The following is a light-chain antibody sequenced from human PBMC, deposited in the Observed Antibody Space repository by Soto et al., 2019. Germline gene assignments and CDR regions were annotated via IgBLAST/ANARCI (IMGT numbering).Light chain of an antibody. CDR1: SSDVGGYNY. Sequence: QYILTGPPSASGSLGQAATISCTGTSSDVGGYNYVSWYQQHPGKAPKLMIYEVSKRPSGVPDRFSGSKSGNTASLTVSGLQAEDEADYYCSSYAGSTPYVFGTGTKVTVL. J-gene: IGLJ1*01. CDR3: SSYAGSTPYV. CDR2: EVS. V-gene: IGLV2-8*01.